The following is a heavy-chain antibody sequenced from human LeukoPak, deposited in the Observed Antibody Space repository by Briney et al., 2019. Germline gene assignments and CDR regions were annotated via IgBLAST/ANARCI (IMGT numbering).Heavy chain of an antibody. D-gene: IGHD1-26*01. J-gene: IGHJ6*02. CDR3: ARGRSNYYGMDV. CDR2: VYYNGNT. CDR1: DGSVNSYY. V-gene: IGHV4-59*02. Sequence: SETLSLTCSVSDGSVNSYYWNWIRRPPGKGLEWIGYVYYNGNTNYSPSLKSRVTMSVDTSKNLFSLKVSSVTAADTAVYYCARGRSNYYGMDVWGQGTTVTVSS.